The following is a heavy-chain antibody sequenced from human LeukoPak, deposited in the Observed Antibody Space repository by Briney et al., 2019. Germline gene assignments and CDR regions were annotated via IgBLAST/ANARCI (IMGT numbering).Heavy chain of an antibody. V-gene: IGHV4-39*07. CDR2: ICYSGNT. CDR3: ARVIEGRLQSDY. J-gene: IGHJ4*02. CDR1: GGSISSSSYY. Sequence: KPSETLSLTCTVSGGSISSSSYYWGWLRQPPGKGLEWIGSICYSGNTYYTPSLKSRVTISVDTSKNQFSLKLSSVTAADTAVYYCARVIEGRLQSDYWGQGTLVTVSS. D-gene: IGHD5-24*01.